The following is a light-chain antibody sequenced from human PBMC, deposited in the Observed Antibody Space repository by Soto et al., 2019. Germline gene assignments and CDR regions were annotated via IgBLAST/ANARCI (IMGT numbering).Light chain of an antibody. V-gene: IGKV3-15*01. CDR1: QSVNRK. CDR2: GAS. J-gene: IGKJ1*01. CDR3: QQYDKWPRWT. Sequence: EIVMTQSPATLSVSPGETATLSCRASQSVNRKVAWYQQKPGQAPRLLIYGASTGATDIPDRFSGSGSGTEFTLPISSLQSEDFAVYYCQQYDKWPRWTFGQGTKVEIK.